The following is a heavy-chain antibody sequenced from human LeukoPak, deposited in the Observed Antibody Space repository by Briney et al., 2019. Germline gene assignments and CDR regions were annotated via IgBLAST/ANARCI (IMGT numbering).Heavy chain of an antibody. V-gene: IGHV3-15*01. D-gene: IGHD3-3*02. CDR1: GFTFNNYA. J-gene: IGHJ6*04. CDR2: IKSEGEGATT. CDR3: IAHFPYFYGFDV. Sequence: PGGSLRLSCAGSGFTFNNYAVSWVRQPPGKGLEWLGHIKSEGEGATTDYAAPAKGRFAISRDDSKNMIYLQMSSLKIDDTAIYYCIAHFPYFYGFDVWGKGTTVTVSS.